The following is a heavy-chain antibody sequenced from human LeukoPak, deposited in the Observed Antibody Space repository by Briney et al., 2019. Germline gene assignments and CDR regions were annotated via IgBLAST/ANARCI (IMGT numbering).Heavy chain of an antibody. CDR2: IYTSGST. D-gene: IGHD2-21*02. V-gene: IGHV4-61*02. Sequence: PSQTLSLTCTVSGGSISSGSYYWSWIRQPAGKGLEWIGRIYTSGSTNYNPSLKSRVTISVDTSKNQFSLKLSSVTAADTAVYYCARTLVTYDAFDIWGQGTMVTVSS. CDR3: ARTLVTYDAFDI. CDR1: GGSISSGSYY. J-gene: IGHJ3*02.